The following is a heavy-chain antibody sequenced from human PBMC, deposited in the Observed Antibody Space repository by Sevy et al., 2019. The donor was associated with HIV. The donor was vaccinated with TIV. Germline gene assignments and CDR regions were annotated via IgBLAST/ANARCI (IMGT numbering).Heavy chain of an antibody. CDR1: RFIFKSYG. CDR3: VKGPHPAVTTSYALDV. D-gene: IGHD4-17*01. V-gene: IGHV3-30*02. CDR2: IRNDGSTK. J-gene: IGHJ6*02. Sequence: GGSLRLSCAASRFIFKSYGMHWVRQAPGKGLEWVTFIRNDGSTKYYADSVRGRFTASRDNPKNTLYLQMNSLRPEDTAVYYCVKGPHPAVTTSYALDVWGQGTTVTVSS.